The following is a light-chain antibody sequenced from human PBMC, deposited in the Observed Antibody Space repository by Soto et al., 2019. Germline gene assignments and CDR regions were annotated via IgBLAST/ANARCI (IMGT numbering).Light chain of an antibody. Sequence: EIVLTQSPGTLSLSPGERATLSCRASQSVSSSSLAWYQQILGQAPRLLIYGASSRATGIPDRFSGSGSGTDFTLTISSLEPEDFAVYYCQQYGRSAITFGQGTRLEI. J-gene: IGKJ5*01. CDR3: QQYGRSAIT. V-gene: IGKV3-20*01. CDR2: GAS. CDR1: QSVSSSS.